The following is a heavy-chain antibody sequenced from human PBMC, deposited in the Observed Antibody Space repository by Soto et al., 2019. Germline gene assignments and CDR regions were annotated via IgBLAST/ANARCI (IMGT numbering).Heavy chain of an antibody. D-gene: IGHD5-12*01. CDR2: IFHSGST. CDR1: GVYISSGRW. Sequence: QMQESGPGLVEPSGTLSLTCDVSGVYISSGRWWCWVRQPPGKGLEWIGEIFHSGSTKYNPSLKSRVNISVDSTKNHFSLRVSSVTAAATAVYYCARDGPYGYNLGYWGQGTLVSVSS. V-gene: IGHV4-4*02. CDR3: ARDGPYGYNLGY. J-gene: IGHJ4*02.